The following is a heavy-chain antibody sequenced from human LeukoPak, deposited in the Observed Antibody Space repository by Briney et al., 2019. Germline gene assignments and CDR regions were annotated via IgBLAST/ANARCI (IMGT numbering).Heavy chain of an antibody. V-gene: IGHV1-69*13. D-gene: IGHD3-3*01. Sequence: GASVKVSCKASGGTFSSYAISWVRQAPGQGPEWMGGIIPIFGTANYAQKFQGRVTITADESTSTAYMELSSLRSEDTAVYYCARDSRGADFWSGYYSTNYYYYYMDVWGKGTTVTVSS. CDR2: IIPIFGTA. CDR1: GGTFSSYA. J-gene: IGHJ6*03. CDR3: ARDSRGADFWSGYYSTNYYYYYMDV.